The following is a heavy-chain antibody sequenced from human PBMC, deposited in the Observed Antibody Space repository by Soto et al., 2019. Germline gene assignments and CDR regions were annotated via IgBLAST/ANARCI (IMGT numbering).Heavy chain of an antibody. Sequence: HPGGSLRLSCAASGFTFSSYAMSWVRQAPGKGLEWVSAISGSGSTYYADSVKGRFTISRDNSKNTLYLQMNSLRAEDTAVYYCAKEPPIGSYGPSNWGQGTLVTVSS. CDR1: GFTFSSYA. J-gene: IGHJ4*02. CDR3: AKEPPIGSYGPSN. D-gene: IGHD5-18*01. V-gene: IGHV3-23*01. CDR2: ISGSGST.